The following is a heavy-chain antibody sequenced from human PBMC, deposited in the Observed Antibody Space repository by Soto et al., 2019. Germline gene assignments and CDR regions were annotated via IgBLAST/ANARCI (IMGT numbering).Heavy chain of an antibody. J-gene: IGHJ4*02. D-gene: IGHD1-26*01. V-gene: IGHV4-4*02. Sequence: PSETLSLTCAVSGGSISSSNWWSCVRQPPGKGLEWIGEIYHSGSTNYNPSLKSRVTISVDKSKNQFSLKLSSVTAADTAVYYCARYSGSYYYFDYWGQGTLVTVSS. CDR2: IYHSGST. CDR1: GGSISSSNW. CDR3: ARYSGSYYYFDY.